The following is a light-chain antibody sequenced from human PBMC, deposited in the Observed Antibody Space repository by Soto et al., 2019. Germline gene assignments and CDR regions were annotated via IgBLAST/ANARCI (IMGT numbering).Light chain of an antibody. J-gene: IGKJ3*01. CDR3: QKYDSAPFT. CDR1: HGISNY. Sequence: DIQMTQSPSSLSASVGDRVTITCRASHGISNYLAWYQQKPGKVPYLLISAASTLQSGAPSRFSGSGSGTDFTLTISSLQPEDVATDYCQKYDSAPFTFGTGTKVDIK. CDR2: AAS. V-gene: IGKV1-27*01.